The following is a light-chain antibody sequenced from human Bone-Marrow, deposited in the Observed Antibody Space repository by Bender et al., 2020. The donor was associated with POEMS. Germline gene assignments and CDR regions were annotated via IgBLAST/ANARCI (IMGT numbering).Light chain of an antibody. CDR2: EVT. CDR3: QSYDSNLRGFWV. V-gene: IGLV2-23*02. Sequence: QSGLTQPPSVSGSPGQSVTISCSGTRSDLGSYALVSWYQHHPGEAPRLIIYEVTKRPSGSTNRFSGSKSGNTASLTISGLQAEDEADYYCQSYDSNLRGFWVFGGGTKLTVL. J-gene: IGLJ3*02. CDR1: RSDLGSYAL.